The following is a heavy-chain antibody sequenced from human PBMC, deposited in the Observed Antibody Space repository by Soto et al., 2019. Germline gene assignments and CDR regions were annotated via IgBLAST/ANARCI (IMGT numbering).Heavy chain of an antibody. D-gene: IGHD5-12*01. J-gene: IGHJ4*02. Sequence: SETLSLTCTVSGDSISSSNYFWGWIRQPPGKGLEWIGTIFYSGSTYYNPSLKSRVTISVDTSKNQFSLRLISVTAADTALYYCARRYSWLYIDYWGQGSLVTVSS. CDR2: IFYSGST. V-gene: IGHV4-39*01. CDR1: GDSISSSNYF. CDR3: ARRYSWLYIDY.